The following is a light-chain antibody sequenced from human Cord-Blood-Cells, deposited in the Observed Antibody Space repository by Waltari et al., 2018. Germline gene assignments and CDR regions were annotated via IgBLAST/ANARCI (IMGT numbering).Light chain of an antibody. V-gene: IGKV1-39*01. CDR1: QIISSY. Sequence: DIQMTQSPSSLSASVGDRVTITCRASQIISSYLNWYQQKPGKAPKLLIYAASSLQSGVPSRFSGSGSGTDFTLTISSLQPEDFATYYCQQSYSTPRPFGGGTKVEIK. CDR3: QQSYSTPRP. J-gene: IGKJ4*01. CDR2: AAS.